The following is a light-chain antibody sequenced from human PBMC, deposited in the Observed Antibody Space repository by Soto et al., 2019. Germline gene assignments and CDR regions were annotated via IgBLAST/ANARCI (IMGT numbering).Light chain of an antibody. CDR3: QQYGSTPQT. Sequence: EIVLTQSPGTLSLSPGETATLSCRASQSVNSNYVAWYQQKPGQAPRLLMYGTSSRATGIPDRFSGSGSGTDFTLTISRLEPEDFAVYYCQQYGSTPQTFGQGTRLEIK. J-gene: IGKJ5*01. CDR1: QSVNSNY. V-gene: IGKV3-20*01. CDR2: GTS.